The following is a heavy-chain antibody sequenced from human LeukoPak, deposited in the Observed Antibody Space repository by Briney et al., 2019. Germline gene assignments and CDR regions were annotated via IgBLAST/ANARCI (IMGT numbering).Heavy chain of an antibody. CDR2: IYYSGST. Sequence: PSQTLSLTCTVSGGSISSGGYYWSWIRQHPGKGLEWIGYIYYSGSTYYNPSLKSRVTISVDTSKNQFSLQLNSVTPEDTAVYYCARDPGTTGTTREAFDIWGQGTMVTVSS. J-gene: IGHJ3*02. D-gene: IGHD1-1*01. V-gene: IGHV4-31*03. CDR3: ARDPGTTGTTREAFDI. CDR1: GGSISSGGYY.